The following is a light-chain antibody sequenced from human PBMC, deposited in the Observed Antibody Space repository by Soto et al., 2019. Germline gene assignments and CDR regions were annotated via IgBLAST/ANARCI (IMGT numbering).Light chain of an antibody. J-gene: IGLJ2*01. CDR2: DDG. Sequence: SYELTQPPSVSVAPGQTARITCGGNNIGSKSVHWYQQKPGQAPVLVVYDDGDRPSGIPERFSGSNSGNPATLTISRVEAGDEADYYCQVWDRSSNDHVIFGGGTKLTVL. CDR3: QVWDRSSNDHVI. CDR1: NIGSKS. V-gene: IGLV3-21*02.